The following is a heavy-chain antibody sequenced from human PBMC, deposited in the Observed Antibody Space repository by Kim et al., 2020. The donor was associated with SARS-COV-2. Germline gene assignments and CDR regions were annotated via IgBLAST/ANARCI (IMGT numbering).Heavy chain of an antibody. CDR3: ARRDSSGYYPFDY. J-gene: IGHJ4*02. Sequence: YNPSLKRRVTISVDTSKNQFSLRLSSVTAADTAVYYCARRDSSGYYPFDYWGQGTLVTVSS. V-gene: IGHV4-39*01. D-gene: IGHD3-22*01.